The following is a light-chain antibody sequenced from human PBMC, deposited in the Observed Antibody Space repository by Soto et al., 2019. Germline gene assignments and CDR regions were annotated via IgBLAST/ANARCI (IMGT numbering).Light chain of an antibody. CDR3: QTWDTGIRVV. CDR1: SGHSSYA. Sequence: QSVLTQSPSASASLGASVKLTCTLSSGHSSYAIAWHQQQPEKGPRYLMKLNSDGSHNKGDGIPDRFSGSSSGAESYLTISSLQSEDEADYYCQTWDTGIRVVFGGGTKLTVL. CDR2: LNSDGSH. V-gene: IGLV4-69*01. J-gene: IGLJ2*01.